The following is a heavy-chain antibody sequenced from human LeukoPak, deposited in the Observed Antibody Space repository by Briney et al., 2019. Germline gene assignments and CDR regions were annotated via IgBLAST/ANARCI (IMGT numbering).Heavy chain of an antibody. Sequence: SETLSLTCAVYGGSFSGYYWSWIRQPPGKGLEWIGEINHSGSTNYNPSLKSRVTISVDTSKNQFSLKLSSVTAADTAVYYCARRRRNTMGAFDIWGQGTMVTVSS. J-gene: IGHJ3*02. CDR1: GGSFSGYY. CDR3: ARRRRNTMGAFDI. D-gene: IGHD3-10*01. V-gene: IGHV4-34*01. CDR2: INHSGST.